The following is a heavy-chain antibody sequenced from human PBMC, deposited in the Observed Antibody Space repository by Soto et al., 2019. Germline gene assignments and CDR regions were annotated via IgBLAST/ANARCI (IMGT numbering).Heavy chain of an antibody. Sequence: ASVKVSCKASGYTFTGYYMHWVRQAPGQGLEWMGWINPNSGGTNYAQKFQGWVTMTRDTSISTAYMELSRLRSDDTAVYYCARGQSSSWSRNAFDIWGQGTMVTVSS. J-gene: IGHJ3*02. V-gene: IGHV1-2*04. D-gene: IGHD6-13*01. CDR2: INPNSGGT. CDR3: ARGQSSSWSRNAFDI. CDR1: GYTFTGYY.